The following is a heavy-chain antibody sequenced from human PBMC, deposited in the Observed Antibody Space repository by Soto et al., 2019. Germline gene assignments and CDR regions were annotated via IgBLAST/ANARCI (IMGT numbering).Heavy chain of an antibody. D-gene: IGHD3-22*01. V-gene: IGHV4-31*03. Sequence: QVQLQESGPGLVKPSQTLSLTCTVSGGSISSGGYYWSWIRQHPGKGLEWIGYIYYSGSTYYNPSLKSRXXIXVDXSKNQFSLKLSSVTAADTAVYYCARAVVGSGYYYNWGQGTLVTVSS. J-gene: IGHJ4*02. CDR3: ARAVVGSGYYYN. CDR2: IYYSGST. CDR1: GGSISSGGYY.